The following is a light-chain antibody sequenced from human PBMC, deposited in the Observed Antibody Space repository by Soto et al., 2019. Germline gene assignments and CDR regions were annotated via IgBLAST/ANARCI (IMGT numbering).Light chain of an antibody. Sequence: QSVLTQPPSVSAAPRQKVTISCSGSTSNIGTNSVSWYQQLPGTAPKLLIYDNNKRPSGISYRFSASKSGTSATLAITGLQTGDEGDYYCGTWDTSLSTGVFGGGTSSPS. CDR2: DNN. J-gene: IGLJ2*01. CDR1: TSNIGTNS. CDR3: GTWDTSLSTGV. V-gene: IGLV1-51*01.